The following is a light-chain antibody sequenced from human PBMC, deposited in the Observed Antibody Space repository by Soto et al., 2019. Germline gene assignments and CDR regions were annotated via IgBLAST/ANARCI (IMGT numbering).Light chain of an antibody. Sequence: QSALTQPPSASGSPGQSVTISCTGTSSDLRDSDFISWYQLYPGKAPKLMIYEVTKRPSGVPDRFSGSKSVNMAYLTVSGLQAEDEAEYYCSSYADFNNVLFGGGTKLT. CDR1: SSDLRDSDF. CDR3: SSYADFNNVL. J-gene: IGLJ3*02. V-gene: IGLV2-8*01. CDR2: EVT.